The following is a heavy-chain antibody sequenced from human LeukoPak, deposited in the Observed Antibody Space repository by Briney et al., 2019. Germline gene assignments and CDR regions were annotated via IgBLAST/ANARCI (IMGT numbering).Heavy chain of an antibody. D-gene: IGHD2-2*01. V-gene: IGHV4-59*01. CDR3: ARGSSTSTIDY. J-gene: IGHJ4*02. Sequence: SETLSLTCTVSGGSISSFYRSWIRQPPGKGLEWIGYIYYSGTTNYNPSLKSRVTISVDRSKNQFSLRLSSVTAADTAVYYCARGSSTSTIDYWGQGTLVTVST. CDR2: IYYSGTT. CDR1: GGSISSFY.